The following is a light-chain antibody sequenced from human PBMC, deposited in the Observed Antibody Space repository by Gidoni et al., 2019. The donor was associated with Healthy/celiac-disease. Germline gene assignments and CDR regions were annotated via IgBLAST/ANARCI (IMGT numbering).Light chain of an antibody. CDR3: QQLFT. CDR2: AAA. CDR1: QCISSY. J-gene: IGKJ3*01. Sequence: IQLTQSPSFLSASVGDRVTITCWASQCISSYFVWYQQTPGKPPKLLIYAAATLQSGVPPRFSGSGTGTECTLTINSRQPEDFATYYCQQLFTFGPGTKVDIK. V-gene: IGKV1-9*01.